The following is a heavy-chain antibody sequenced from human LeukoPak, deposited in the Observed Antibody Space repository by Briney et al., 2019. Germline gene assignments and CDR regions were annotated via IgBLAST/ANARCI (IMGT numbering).Heavy chain of an antibody. CDR3: ARGGGIAAAGRFDY. CDR1: GGGLSYY. J-gene: IGHJ4*02. V-gene: IGHV4-30-4*08. D-gene: IGHD6-13*01. CDR2: IYYSGST. Sequence: SETLSLTCTVSGGGLSYYWSWIRQPPGKGLEWIGYIYYSGSTYYNPSLKSRVTISVDTSKNQFSLKLSSVTAADTAVYYCARGGGIAAAGRFDYWGQGTLVTVSS.